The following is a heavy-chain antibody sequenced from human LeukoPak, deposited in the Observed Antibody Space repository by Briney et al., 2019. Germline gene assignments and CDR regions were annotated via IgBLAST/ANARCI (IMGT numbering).Heavy chain of an antibody. CDR2: IYPGDSDT. CDR3: SRQRAAAEDY. CDR1: GYSFTSYW. J-gene: IGHJ4*02. Sequence: GESLKIFCKGSGYSFTSYWIGWVGQIPGKGLEGMGMIYPGDSDTRYSPTFQGQVTISADKSISTAYLQWSSLKASDTAMYYCSRQRAAAEDYWGQGTLVTVSS. V-gene: IGHV5-51*01. D-gene: IGHD6-13*01.